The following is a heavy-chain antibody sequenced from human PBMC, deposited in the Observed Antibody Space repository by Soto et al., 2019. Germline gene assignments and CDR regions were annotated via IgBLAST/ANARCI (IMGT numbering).Heavy chain of an antibody. Sequence: EVQLVESGGGLVQPGGSLRLSCAASGFTFSSYSMNWVRQAPGKGLEWVSYISSSSSTIYYADSVKGRFTISRDNAKNSLYLQMNSLRDEDTAVYYCARDGGVVAATYRYYYYGMDVWGQGTTVTVSS. CDR3: ARDGGVVAATYRYYYYGMDV. V-gene: IGHV3-48*02. J-gene: IGHJ6*02. D-gene: IGHD2-15*01. CDR1: GFTFSSYS. CDR2: ISSSSSTI.